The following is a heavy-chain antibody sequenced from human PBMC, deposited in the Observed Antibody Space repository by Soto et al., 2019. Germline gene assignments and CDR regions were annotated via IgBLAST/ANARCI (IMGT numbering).Heavy chain of an antibody. CDR1: GYTFTKFG. CDR2: LSTYREDR. CDR3: ARISLGPAPTDAFDI. V-gene: IGHV1-18*01. D-gene: IGHD1-26*01. J-gene: IGHJ3*02. Sequence: QVQLVQSGAEVKKPGASVKVSCKASGYTFTKFGISWVRQAPGRGLEWLGWLSTYREDRNYAQRVQDRVSMTTDTSXXTAYMELRTLISDDTAVYYCARISLGPAPTDAFDIWGQGTMVTVSS.